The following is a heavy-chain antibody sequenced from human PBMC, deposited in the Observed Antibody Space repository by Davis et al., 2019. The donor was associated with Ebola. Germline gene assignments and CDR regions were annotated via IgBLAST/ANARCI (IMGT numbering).Heavy chain of an antibody. CDR2: TYYHSKGYN. CDR1: GDSVSIHPAA. J-gene: IGHJ3*02. D-gene: IGHD3-3*01. Sequence: QTPSLTRAISGDSVSIHPAAWNWIRQTPSTGLEWLGRTYYHSKGYNDYAMSVKGRITIHPDTSKNQFSLQLNSVTPEDTAVYYCASGFLRDGFDIWGQGTMITVSS. V-gene: IGHV6-1*01. CDR3: ASGFLRDGFDI.